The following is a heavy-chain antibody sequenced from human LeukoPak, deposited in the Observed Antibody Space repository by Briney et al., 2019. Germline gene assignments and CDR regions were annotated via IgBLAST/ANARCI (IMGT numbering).Heavy chain of an antibody. D-gene: IGHD6-6*01. CDR3: ARHPTGIAARPYYFDY. CDR1: GDSITNDYC. Sequence: SETLSLTCAVFGDSITNDYCWAWIRQPPGKGLEWIGSVYRSGDTNYNPSLKSRVTISVDTSKNQFSLKLSSVAAADTAVYYCARHPTGIAARPYYFDYWGQGTLVTVSS. CDR2: VYRSGDT. J-gene: IGHJ4*02. V-gene: IGHV4-38-2*01.